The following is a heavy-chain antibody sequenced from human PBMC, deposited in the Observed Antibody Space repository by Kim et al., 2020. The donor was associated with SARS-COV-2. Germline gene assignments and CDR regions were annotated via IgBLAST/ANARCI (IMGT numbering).Heavy chain of an antibody. Sequence: SETLSLTCTVSGGSISSSSYYWGWIRQPPGKGLEWIGSIYYSGSTYYNPSLKSRVTISVDTSKNQFSLKLSSVTAADTAVYYCARDDSSGYYLFDYWGQGTLVTVSS. V-gene: IGHV4-39*07. CDR1: GGSISSSSYY. D-gene: IGHD3-22*01. J-gene: IGHJ4*02. CDR2: IYYSGST. CDR3: ARDDSSGYYLFDY.